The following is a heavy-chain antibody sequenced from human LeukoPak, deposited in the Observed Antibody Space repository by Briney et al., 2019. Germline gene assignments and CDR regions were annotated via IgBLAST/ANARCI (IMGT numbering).Heavy chain of an antibody. CDR1: GGSIRSFY. Sequence: SETLSLTCTVAGGSIRSFYWSWFRQPPGRGLEWIAYVFDSGNTNSNPSLKSRLTMSIDTSKNEFSLKLSSVTAADTAVYYCARLGGSYSVDYWGQGTLVTVSS. D-gene: IGHD3-10*01. V-gene: IGHV4-59*08. J-gene: IGHJ4*02. CDR2: VFDSGNT. CDR3: ARLGGSYSVDY.